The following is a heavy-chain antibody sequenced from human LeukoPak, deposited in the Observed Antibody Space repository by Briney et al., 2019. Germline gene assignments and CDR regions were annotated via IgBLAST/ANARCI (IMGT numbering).Heavy chain of an antibody. Sequence: GRSLRLSCAASGFTFSSYGMHWVRQAPGKGLEWVAVISYDGSNKYYADSVKGRFTISRDNSKNTLYLQMNSLRAEDTAVYYCAKGYFDYWGQGTLVTVSS. CDR2: ISYDGSNK. D-gene: IGHD2-15*01. J-gene: IGHJ4*02. CDR3: AKGYFDY. V-gene: IGHV3-30*18. CDR1: GFTFSSYG.